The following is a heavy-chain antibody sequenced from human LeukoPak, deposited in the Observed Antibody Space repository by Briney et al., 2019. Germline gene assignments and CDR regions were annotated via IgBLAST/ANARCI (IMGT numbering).Heavy chain of an antibody. D-gene: IGHD5-18*01. CDR2: ITWDGQNI. J-gene: IGHJ5*02. CDR1: GFTFEDFT. CDR3: ARDSTGYGYEEWS. Sequence: GGSLRLSCAASGFTFEDFTMHWVRQAPGKALEWVSLITWDGQNIEYQDSVKGRFTISRDNAKNSLYLQMNSLRADDTAVYYCARDSTGYGYEEWSWGQGTLVTVSS. V-gene: IGHV3-43*01.